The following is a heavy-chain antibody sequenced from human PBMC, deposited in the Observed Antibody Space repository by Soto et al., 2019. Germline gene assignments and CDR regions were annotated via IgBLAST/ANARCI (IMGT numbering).Heavy chain of an antibody. CDR2: IYYSGST. D-gene: IGHD4-17*01. V-gene: IGHV4-31*03. J-gene: IGHJ5*02. Sequence: ASETLSLTCTVSGGSISSGGYYWSWIRQHPGKGLEWIGYIYYSGSTYYNPSLKSRVTISVDTSKNQFSLKLSSVTAADTAVYYCAREDYVLNWFDPWGQGTLVTVS. CDR3: AREDYVLNWFDP. CDR1: GGSISSGGYY.